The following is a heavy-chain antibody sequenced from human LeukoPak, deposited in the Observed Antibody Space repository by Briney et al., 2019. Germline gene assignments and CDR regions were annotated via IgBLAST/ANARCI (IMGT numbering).Heavy chain of an antibody. J-gene: IGHJ3*02. CDR2: IYYTGST. Sequence: SETLSLTCTVSGVSISSSTYYWGWIRQPPGKGLEWIGTIYYTGSTYNNPSLKSRVTISVDTSKNQFSLKLTSVTAADTAVYYCARQVKVVAAIWGQGTMVTVSS. V-gene: IGHV4-39*01. D-gene: IGHD2-15*01. CDR1: GVSISSSTYY. CDR3: ARQVKVVAAI.